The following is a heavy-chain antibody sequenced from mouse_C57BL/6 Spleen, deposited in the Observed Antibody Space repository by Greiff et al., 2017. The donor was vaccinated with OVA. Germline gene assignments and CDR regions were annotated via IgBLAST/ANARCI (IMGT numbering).Heavy chain of an antibody. J-gene: IGHJ4*01. CDR1: GYTFTDYY. D-gene: IGHD1-1*01. CDR2: INPNNGGT. CDR3: AAPLYYGSSYAMDY. V-gene: IGHV1-26*01. Sequence: EVQLQQSGPELVKPGASVKISCKASGYTFTDYYMNWVKQSRGKSLEWIGDINPNNGGTSYNQKFKGKATLTVDKSSSTVYMELRSLTSEDSAVYYCAAPLYYGSSYAMDYWGQGTSVTVSS.